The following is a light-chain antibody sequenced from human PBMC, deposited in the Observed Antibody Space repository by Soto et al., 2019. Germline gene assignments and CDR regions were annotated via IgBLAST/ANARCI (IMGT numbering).Light chain of an antibody. J-gene: IGKJ4*01. CDR1: QSVSSSY. CDR3: QQYGSSPPLT. V-gene: IGKV3-20*01. CDR2: GAS. Sequence: EIALTQSPDTLSLSPGERATLSCRASQSVSSSYLAWYQQKPGQAPRLLIYGASSRATGIPDRFSGSGSGTDFTLTISRLEPEDFAVYYCQQYGSSPPLTFGGGTKVDIK.